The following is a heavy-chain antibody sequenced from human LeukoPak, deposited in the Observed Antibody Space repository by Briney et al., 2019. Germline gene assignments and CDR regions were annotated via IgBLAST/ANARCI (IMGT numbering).Heavy chain of an antibody. D-gene: IGHD1-1*01. CDR2: IKEDGTEK. V-gene: IGHV3-7*01. CDR1: GFTFSDFW. Sequence: GGSLRLSCAGSGFTFSDFWMTWVRQTPGKGLEWVANIKEDGTEKNLVDSVKGRFTISRDNTKNLLFLEMNNLRGDDTAIYYCVRESRPGGAMGLYHNLDYWGQGTLVAVSS. CDR3: VRESRPGGAMGLYHNLDY. J-gene: IGHJ4*02.